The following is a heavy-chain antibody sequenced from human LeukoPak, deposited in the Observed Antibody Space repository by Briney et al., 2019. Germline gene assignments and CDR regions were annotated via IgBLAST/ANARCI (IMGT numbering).Heavy chain of an antibody. CDR3: ARGLVAVAGTFDY. Sequence: GGSLRLSCAASGFTFDDYTMHWVRQAPGKGLEWVSLISWDGGSTYYADSVKGRFTISRDNSKNTLYLQMNSLRAEDTAVYYCARGLVAVAGTFDYWGQGTLVTVSS. CDR1: GFTFDDYT. D-gene: IGHD6-19*01. V-gene: IGHV3-43*01. J-gene: IGHJ4*02. CDR2: ISWDGGST.